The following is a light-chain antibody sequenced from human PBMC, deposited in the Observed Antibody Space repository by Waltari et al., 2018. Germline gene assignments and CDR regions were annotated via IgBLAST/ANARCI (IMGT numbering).Light chain of an antibody. CDR3: NSYAGSSTHVI. V-gene: IGLV2-23*02. Sequence: QSALTQPASVSGSPGQSITISCTGPSRDVGSYNLVSWYQQYPGKAPKLIIYEVHRRPSGVSNRFSGSKSGNTASLTISGLQAEDEADYYCNSYAGSSTHVIFGGGTKLTVL. CDR1: SRDVGSYNL. J-gene: IGLJ2*01. CDR2: EVH.